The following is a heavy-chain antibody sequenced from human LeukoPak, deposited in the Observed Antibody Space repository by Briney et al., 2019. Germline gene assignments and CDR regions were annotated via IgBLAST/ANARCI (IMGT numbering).Heavy chain of an antibody. V-gene: IGHV4-59*08. J-gene: IGHJ6*02. CDR1: GGSISSYY. Sequence: SETLSLTCTVSGGSISSYYWSWIRQPPGKGLEWIGYIYYSGSTNYNPSLKSRVTISVDTSRNQFSLKLSSVTAADTAVYYCARRRGSYYYGMDVWGQGTTVTVSS. CDR2: IYYSGST. CDR3: ARRRGSYYYGMDV.